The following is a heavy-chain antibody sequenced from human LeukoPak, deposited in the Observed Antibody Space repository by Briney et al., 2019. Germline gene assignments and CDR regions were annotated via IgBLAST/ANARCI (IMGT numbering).Heavy chain of an antibody. V-gene: IGHV3-30*02. CDR1: GFTFSSFG. CDR2: IRYGGTNE. J-gene: IGHJ6*02. D-gene: IGHD3-9*01. CDR3: ARDQHYDVLTAFGLDV. Sequence: GGSLRLSRAASGFTFSSFGMHWVRQAPGKGLEWVAFIRYGGTNEYYADSVKGRFTTSRDNSKNTLSLLMNGLRVEDTAVYYCARDQHYDVLTAFGLDVWGQGTTVTVSS.